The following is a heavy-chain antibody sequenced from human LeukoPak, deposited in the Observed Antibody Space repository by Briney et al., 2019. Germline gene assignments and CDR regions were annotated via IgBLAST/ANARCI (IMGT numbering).Heavy chain of an antibody. D-gene: IGHD1-7*01. CDR2: ISSSGSTI. CDR3: ARDAMYNWNYGGGDY. Sequence: PGGTLRLSCAASGFTFSSYEMNWVRQAPAKGLEWVSYISSSGSTIYYADSVKGRFTISRDNAKNSLYLQMNSLRAEDTAVYYCARDAMYNWNYGGGDYWGQGALVTVSS. CDR1: GFTFSSYE. J-gene: IGHJ4*02. V-gene: IGHV3-48*03.